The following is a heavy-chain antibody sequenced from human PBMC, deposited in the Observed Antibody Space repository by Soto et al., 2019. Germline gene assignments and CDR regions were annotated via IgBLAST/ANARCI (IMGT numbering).Heavy chain of an antibody. CDR1: GGSISSYY. V-gene: IGHV4-59*01. CDR2: IYYSGSI. D-gene: IGHD6-6*01. CDR3: ARGDSSSSGWFDH. J-gene: IGHJ5*02. Sequence: XETLSLTCTVSGGSISSYYWSWIRQPPGKGLEWIGYIYYSGSINYNPSLKSRVTISVDTSKNQFSLKLSSVTAADTAVYYCARGDSSSSGWFDHWGQGPLVTVSS.